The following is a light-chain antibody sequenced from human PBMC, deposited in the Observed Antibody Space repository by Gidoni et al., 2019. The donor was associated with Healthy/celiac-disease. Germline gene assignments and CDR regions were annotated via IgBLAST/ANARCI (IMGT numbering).Light chain of an antibody. CDR3: MQALQTPRT. Sequence: DIVMTHSPLSLPVTPGEPDAISCRSSQSLLHSNGYNYLDWYLQKPGQSPQLLIHLGSNRAAGVPDRFSGSGEGKDFTMKSSRVEAEDVGVYYCMQALQTPRTFGQGTKVEIK. CDR2: LGS. V-gene: IGKV2-28*01. J-gene: IGKJ1*01. CDR1: QSLLHSNGYNY.